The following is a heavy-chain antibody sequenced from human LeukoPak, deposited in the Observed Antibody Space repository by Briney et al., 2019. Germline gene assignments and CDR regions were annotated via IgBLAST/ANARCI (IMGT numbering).Heavy chain of an antibody. J-gene: IGHJ4*02. Sequence: PGGSLRLSCAAPGFTFSSYSMNWVRQAPGKGLEWVSSISSSSSYIYYADSVKGRFTISRDNAKISLYLQMNSLRAEDTAVYYCARDLFPHFTMAGPYWGQGTLVTVSS. CDR2: ISSSSSYI. V-gene: IGHV3-21*01. CDR3: ARDLFPHFTMAGPY. CDR1: GFTFSSYS. D-gene: IGHD6-19*01.